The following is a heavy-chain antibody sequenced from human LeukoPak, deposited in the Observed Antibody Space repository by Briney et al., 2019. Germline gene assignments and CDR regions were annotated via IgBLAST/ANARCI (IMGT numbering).Heavy chain of an antibody. CDR2: IRYDGTNK. D-gene: IGHD2-2*01. CDR3: AKDSCRSTSCYYMDV. CDR1: GFTFSNYG. V-gene: IGHV3-30*02. Sequence: GGSLRLSCAASGFTFSNYGIHWVRQAPGKGLEWVAFIRYDGTNKYYAESVKGRFTISRDNSKDTLYLQINSLRTEDTTVYYCAKDSCRSTSCYYMDVWGKGTTVTVSS. J-gene: IGHJ6*03.